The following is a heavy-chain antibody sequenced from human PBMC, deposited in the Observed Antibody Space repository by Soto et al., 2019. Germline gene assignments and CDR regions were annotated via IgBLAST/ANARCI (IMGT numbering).Heavy chain of an antibody. Sequence: ASVNCYVNASGYTFTSDDINWVRQAPGQVLDWLGWMDPNSGSTGYAQNFQGRVTMNRNISINTAHMELSSLRSEDTAVYYCAREREFDFSRKGLKVWGQGTTVSVSS. CDR1: GYTFTSDD. CDR2: MDPNSGST. J-gene: IGHJ6*02. CDR3: AREREFDFSRKGLKV. V-gene: IGHV1-8*01. D-gene: IGHD3-3*01.